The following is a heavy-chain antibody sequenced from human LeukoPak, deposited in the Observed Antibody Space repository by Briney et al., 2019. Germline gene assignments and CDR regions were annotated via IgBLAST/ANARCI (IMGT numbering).Heavy chain of an antibody. CDR3: ASRQVA. CDR1: GFTVSNDF. V-gene: IGHV3-53*01. CDR2: IYSDGGT. Sequence: GGSPRLSCAASGFTVSNDFMSWVRQAPGKGLEWVSLIYSDGGTYYANSVKGRFTISRDSSKNTLYLQMNSLRAEDTAVYYCASRQVAGGRGTLVTVSS. J-gene: IGHJ4*02.